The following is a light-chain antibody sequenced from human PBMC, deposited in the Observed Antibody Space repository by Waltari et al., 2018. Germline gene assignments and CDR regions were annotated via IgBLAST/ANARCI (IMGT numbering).Light chain of an antibody. CDR2: AAS. CDR1: QGISSW. Sequence: DIQMTQSPSSVSASVGDRVTITCRASQGISSWLAWYQKKPGKAPKLLIYAASSLQSGVPSRFSGSGSGTDFTLTISSLQPEDFATYYCQQANSFPFFGPGTKVDIK. J-gene: IGKJ3*01. CDR3: QQANSFPF. V-gene: IGKV1-12*01.